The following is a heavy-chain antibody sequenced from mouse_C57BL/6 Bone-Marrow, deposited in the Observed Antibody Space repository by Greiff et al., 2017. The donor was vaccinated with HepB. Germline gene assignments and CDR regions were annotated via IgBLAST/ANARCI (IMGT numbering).Heavy chain of an antibody. V-gene: IGHV2-9*01. CDR3: AKNYGPYYAMDY. J-gene: IGHJ4*01. D-gene: IGHD1-1*01. Sequence: VKLMESGPGLVAPSQSLSITCTVSGFSLTSYGVDWVRQPPGTGLEWLGVIWGGGSKNYNSALMSRLSIRKDNSKSQVFLKMNSLQTDYTAMYYCAKNYGPYYAMDYWGQGTSVTVSS. CDR1: GFSLTSYG. CDR2: IWGGGSK.